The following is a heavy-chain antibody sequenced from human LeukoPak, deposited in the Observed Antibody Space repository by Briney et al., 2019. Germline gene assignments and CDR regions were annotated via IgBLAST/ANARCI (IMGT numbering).Heavy chain of an antibody. Sequence: SGTLSLTCTVSGGSISSYYWSWIRQPPGKGLEWIGYIYYSGSTNYNPSLKSRVTISVDTSKNQFSLKLSSVTAADTAVYYCARDRRGGSGSYRYYYYYYGMDVWGQGTTVTVSS. CDR1: GGSISSYY. D-gene: IGHD3-10*01. CDR2: IYYSGST. CDR3: ARDRRGGSGSYRYYYYYYGMDV. J-gene: IGHJ6*02. V-gene: IGHV4-59*01.